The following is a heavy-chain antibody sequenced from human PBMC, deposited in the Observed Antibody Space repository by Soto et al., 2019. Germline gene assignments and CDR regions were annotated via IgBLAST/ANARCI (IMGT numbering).Heavy chain of an antibody. J-gene: IGHJ4*02. CDR3: ARDSLVTGTTFQGAFYFDY. Sequence: GASVKVSCKASGYTFTSYYMHWVRQAPGQGLEWMGIINPSGGSTSYAQKFQGRVTMTRDTSTSTVYMELSSLRSEDTAVYYCARDSLVTGTTFQGAFYFDYRGQGTLVTVSS. D-gene: IGHD1-7*01. CDR1: GYTFTSYY. CDR2: INPSGGST. V-gene: IGHV1-46*01.